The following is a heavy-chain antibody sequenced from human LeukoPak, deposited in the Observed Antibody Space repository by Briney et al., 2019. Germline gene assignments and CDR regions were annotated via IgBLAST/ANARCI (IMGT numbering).Heavy chain of an antibody. D-gene: IGHD3-3*01. CDR1: GFTFSSYN. CDR3: ASGVNYFDY. Sequence: GGSLRLSCAASGFTFSSYNMKWVRQAPGKGLEWVSSISSRSSYVFYADSVKGRFTISRDNAKKSLYLQMNSLRAEDTAVYYCASGVNYFDYWGQGTLVTVSS. V-gene: IGHV3-21*01. CDR2: ISSRSSYV. J-gene: IGHJ4*02.